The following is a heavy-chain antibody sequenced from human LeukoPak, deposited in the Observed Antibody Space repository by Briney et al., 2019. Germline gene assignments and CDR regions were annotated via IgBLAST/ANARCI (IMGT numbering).Heavy chain of an antibody. D-gene: IGHD4-17*01. CDR2: IYYSGST. CDR1: GGSLSSYS. Sequence: SETLSLTCTVSGGSLSSYSWSWIRQPPGKGLEWIGCIYYSGSTNYNPSLKSRVTISVDTSKNQFSLKLSSVTAADTAVYYCARGDYGEPFDYWGQGTLVTVSS. CDR3: ARGDYGEPFDY. V-gene: IGHV4-59*01. J-gene: IGHJ4*02.